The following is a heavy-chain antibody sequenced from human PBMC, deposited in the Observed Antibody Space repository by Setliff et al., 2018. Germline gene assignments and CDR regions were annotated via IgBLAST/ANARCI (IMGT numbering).Heavy chain of an antibody. J-gene: IGHJ6*02. CDR2: IYTSGST. CDR3: ARAFTYYNFWSGYGYGMDV. CDR1: GGSVSSGSYY. V-gene: IGHV4-61*02. Sequence: SETLSLTCTVSGGSVSSGSYYWSWIRQPAGKGLEWIGRIYTSGSTNYNPSLKSRVTISVDTSKNQFSLKLSSVTAADTAVYYCARAFTYYNFWSGYGYGMDVWGQGTTVTV. D-gene: IGHD3-3*01.